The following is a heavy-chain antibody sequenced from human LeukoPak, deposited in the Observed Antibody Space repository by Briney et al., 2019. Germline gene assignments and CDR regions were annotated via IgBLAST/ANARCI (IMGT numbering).Heavy chain of an antibody. CDR1: GFTFSTSA. V-gene: IGHV3-23*01. CDR3: AKFRVSCSGGSCKSYYYYYMGV. J-gene: IGHJ6*03. Sequence: GGSLRLSCAASGFTFSTSAMNWVRQAPGKGLEWVSGISGSGYSTYYADSVKGRFTISRDNSKNTLYLQMNSLRAEDTAVYYCAKFRVSCSGGSCKSYYYYYMGVWGKGTTVTVSS. D-gene: IGHD2-15*01. CDR2: ISGSGYST.